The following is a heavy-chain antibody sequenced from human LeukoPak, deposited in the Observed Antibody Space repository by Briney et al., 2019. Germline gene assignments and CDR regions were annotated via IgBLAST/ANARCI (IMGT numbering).Heavy chain of an antibody. J-gene: IGHJ4*02. V-gene: IGHV4-59*12. D-gene: IGHD5-18*01. CDR3: ATDRGVYSYGQEVF. CDR1: GGSISSYY. CDR2: IYYSGTT. Sequence: SETLSLTCTVSGGSISSYYWTWIRQPPGKGLEWIGYIYYSGTTYYNPSLKSRVTISLDTSKIQFSLKLSSVTAADTAVYYCATDRGVYSYGQEVFWGQGTLVTVSS.